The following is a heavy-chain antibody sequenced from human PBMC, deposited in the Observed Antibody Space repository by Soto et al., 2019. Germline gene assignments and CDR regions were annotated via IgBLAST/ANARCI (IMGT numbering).Heavy chain of an antibody. J-gene: IGHJ4*02. CDR1: GGSISSSSYY. CDR3: ARQVGYYDSSGYNY. D-gene: IGHD3-22*01. CDR2: IYYSGRT. V-gene: IGHV4-39*01. Sequence: ETLSLTCTVSGGSISSSSYYWGWIRQPPGKGLEWIGSIYYSGRTYYNTSLKSRVTISVDTSKNQFSLKLSSVTAADTAVYYCARQVGYYDSSGYNYWGQGTLVTVS.